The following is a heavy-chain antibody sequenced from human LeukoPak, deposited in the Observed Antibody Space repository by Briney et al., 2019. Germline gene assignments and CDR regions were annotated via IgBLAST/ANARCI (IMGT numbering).Heavy chain of an antibody. Sequence: SETLSLTCTVSGGSISSSSYYWGWIRQPPGKGLEWIGSIYYSGSTYYNPSLKSRVTISVDTSKNQFSLKLSSVTAADTAVYYCAREAQEKDCSGGSCYFRWGQGTLVTVSS. CDR1: GGSISSSSYY. CDR3: AREAQEKDCSGGSCYFR. V-gene: IGHV4-39*07. J-gene: IGHJ4*02. D-gene: IGHD2-15*01. CDR2: IYYSGST.